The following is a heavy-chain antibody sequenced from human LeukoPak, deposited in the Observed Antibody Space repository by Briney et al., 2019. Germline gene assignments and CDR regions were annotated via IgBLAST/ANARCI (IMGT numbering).Heavy chain of an antibody. D-gene: IGHD3-10*01. J-gene: IGHJ4*02. CDR1: GFTFSNYA. CDR3: AKGGVLLWFGELPLFDY. Sequence: PGRSLRLSCAASGFTFSNYAMHWVRQAPGKGLEWVAVISYDGSNKYYADSVKGRFTISRDNSKNTLYLQMNSLRAEDTAVYYCAKGGVLLWFGELPLFDYWGQGTLVTVSS. CDR2: ISYDGSNK. V-gene: IGHV3-30*04.